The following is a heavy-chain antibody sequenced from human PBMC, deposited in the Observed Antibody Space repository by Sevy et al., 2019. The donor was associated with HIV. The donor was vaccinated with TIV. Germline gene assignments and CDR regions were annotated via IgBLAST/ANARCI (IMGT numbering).Heavy chain of an antibody. Sequence: SETLSLTCTVSGGSVSSGSYYWSWIRQPPGKGLEWIGYIYYSGSTNYNPSLKSRVTISVDTSKNQFSLKLSSVTAADTAVYYCARIQYQLPHWNYYHGMDVWGQGTTVTVSS. V-gene: IGHV4-61*01. J-gene: IGHJ6*02. D-gene: IGHD2-2*01. CDR3: ARIQYQLPHWNYYHGMDV. CDR1: GGSVSSGSYY. CDR2: IYYSGST.